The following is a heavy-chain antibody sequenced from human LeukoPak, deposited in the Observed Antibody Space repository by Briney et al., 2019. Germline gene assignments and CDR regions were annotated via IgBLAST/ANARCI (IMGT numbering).Heavy chain of an antibody. CDR2: INHSGST. Sequence: PSETLSLTCAVYGGSFTGYYWSWIRQPPGKGLEWIGEINHSGSTNYNPSLKSRVTISVDTSKNQFSLKLSSVTAADTAVYYCARGRHVATVLSSKYTDLDYWGRGTLVTVSS. CDR1: GGSFTGYY. J-gene: IGHJ4*02. CDR3: ARGRHVATVLSSKYTDLDY. V-gene: IGHV4-34*01. D-gene: IGHD6-13*01.